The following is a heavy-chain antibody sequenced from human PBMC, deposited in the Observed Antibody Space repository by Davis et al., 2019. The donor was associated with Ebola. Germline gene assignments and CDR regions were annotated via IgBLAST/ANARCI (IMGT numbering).Heavy chain of an antibody. CDR3: ARGTGPVDY. D-gene: IGHD1-14*01. J-gene: IGHJ4*02. V-gene: IGHV4-59*08. CDR2: IYYSGST. Sequence: SETLSLTCTVSGDSISTYYWSWIRQPPGKGLEWIGYIYYSGSTNYNPSLKSRVTISVDTSKNQFSLKLSSVTVADTAVYYCARGTGPVDYWGQGTLVTVSS. CDR1: GDSISTYY.